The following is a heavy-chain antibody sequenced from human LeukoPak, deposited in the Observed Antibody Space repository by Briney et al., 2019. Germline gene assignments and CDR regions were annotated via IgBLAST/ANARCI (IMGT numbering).Heavy chain of an antibody. CDR3: ARSLGYCSSASCYGGGSDS. J-gene: IGHJ4*02. D-gene: IGHD2-2*01. CDR2: IYYSGST. V-gene: IGHV4-59*08. CDR1: GGSISSYY. Sequence: SETLSLTCTVSGGSISSYYWSWIRQPPGKGLEWIGYIYYSGSTNYNPSLKSRVTISVDTSKNQFSLKLSSVTAADTAVYYCARSLGYCSSASCYGGGSDSWGQGILVTVSS.